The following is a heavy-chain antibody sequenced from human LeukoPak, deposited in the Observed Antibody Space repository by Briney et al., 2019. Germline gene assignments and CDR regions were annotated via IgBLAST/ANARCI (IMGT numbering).Heavy chain of an antibody. V-gene: IGHV4-4*09. Sequence: SETLSLTCTVSGGSISGHYWSWVRQSPGRGLEWIGNIYTSGSTTYNPSLNSRVTMSIDTSKNQFSLKVSSMTAADTAVYYCARQAHGGTDNYFDPWGQGTLVTVSS. CDR2: IYTSGST. CDR1: GGSISGHY. D-gene: IGHD1-14*01. J-gene: IGHJ5*02. CDR3: ARQAHGGTDNYFDP.